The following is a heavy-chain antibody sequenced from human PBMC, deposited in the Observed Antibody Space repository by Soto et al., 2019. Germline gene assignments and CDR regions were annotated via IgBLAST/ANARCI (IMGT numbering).Heavy chain of an antibody. CDR2: IWYDGSNK. V-gene: IGHV3-30*19. D-gene: IGHD2-21*02. CDR3: ARDVVVTAADYYGMDV. Sequence: QVQLVESGGGVVQPGRSLRLSCAASGFTFSSYGMHWVRQAPGKGLEWVAVIWYDGSNKYYADSVKGRFTISRDNSKNTLYLQMNSLRAEDTAVYYCARDVVVTAADYYGMDVWGQGTTVTVSS. J-gene: IGHJ6*02. CDR1: GFTFSSYG.